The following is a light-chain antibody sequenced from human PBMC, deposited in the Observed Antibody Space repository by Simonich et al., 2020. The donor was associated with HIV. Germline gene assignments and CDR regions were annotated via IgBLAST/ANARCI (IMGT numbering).Light chain of an antibody. Sequence: EIVMTQSPATLSVSPGERATPSCRASQSVSSNLAWYQQKPGQSPRLLIYGESARATGIPARFSGSGSGTEFTLTISSLQSEDFAVYYCQQYNYWPLFLTFGGGTKVEIK. CDR1: QSVSSN. V-gene: IGKV3-15*01. J-gene: IGKJ4*01. CDR3: QQYNYWPLFLT. CDR2: GES.